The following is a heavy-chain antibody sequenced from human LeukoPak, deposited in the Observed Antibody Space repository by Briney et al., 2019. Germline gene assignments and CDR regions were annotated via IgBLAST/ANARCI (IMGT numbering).Heavy chain of an antibody. CDR1: GFTFSSYA. CDR2: ISYDGSNK. D-gene: IGHD3-9*01. V-gene: IGHV3-30*04. J-gene: IGHJ5*02. Sequence: PGGSLRLSCAASGFTFSSYAMHWVRQAPGKGLEWVAVISYDGSNKNYADSVKGRFTISRDNSKNTLYLQMNSLRAEDTAVYYCARGNVLRYFDWLLRNNWFDPWGQGTLVTVSS. CDR3: ARGNVLRYFDWLLRNNWFDP.